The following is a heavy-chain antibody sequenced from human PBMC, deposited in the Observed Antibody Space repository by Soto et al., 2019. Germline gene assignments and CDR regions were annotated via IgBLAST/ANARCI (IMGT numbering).Heavy chain of an antibody. Sequence: SETLSLTCTVSGAFISSGSYYWSWIRQSPGKGLEWIGHVFRSGNSYYKPSLKSRATISVDASKNQFSLKLTSVTAADTAVYYCARTEHEYGGSFDSWGQATRLTVSS. J-gene: IGHJ4*02. CDR2: VFRSGNS. V-gene: IGHV4-31*03. CDR3: ARTEHEYGGSFDS. D-gene: IGHD4-17*01. CDR1: GAFISSGSYY.